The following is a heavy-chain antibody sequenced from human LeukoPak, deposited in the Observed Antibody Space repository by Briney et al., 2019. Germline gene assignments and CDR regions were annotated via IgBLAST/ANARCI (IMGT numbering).Heavy chain of an antibody. CDR3: AREGPPATAMAYYYMDV. J-gene: IGHJ6*03. CDR1: GFTFSSYS. CDR2: ISSSSSTI. Sequence: GGSLRLSCAASGFTFSSYSMNWVRQAPGKGLEWVSYISSSSSTIYYADSVKGRFTISRDNAKNSLYLQMNSLRAEDTAVYYCAREGPPATAMAYYYMDVWGKGTTVTVSS. D-gene: IGHD5-18*01. V-gene: IGHV3-48*01.